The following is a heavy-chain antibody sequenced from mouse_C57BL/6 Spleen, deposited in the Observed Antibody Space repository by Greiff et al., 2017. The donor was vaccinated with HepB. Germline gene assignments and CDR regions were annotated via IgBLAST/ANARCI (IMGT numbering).Heavy chain of an antibody. V-gene: IGHV1-54*01. CDR3: ARSPIYYYGSGDY. CDR1: GYAFTNYL. CDR2: INPGSGGT. D-gene: IGHD1-1*01. J-gene: IGHJ2*01. Sequence: QVQLQQSGAELVRPGTSVKVSCKASGYAFTNYLIEWVKQRPGQGLEWIGVINPGSGGTNYNEKFKGKATLTADKSSSTAYMQLSSLTSEDSAVYFCARSPIYYYGSGDYWGQGTTLTVSS.